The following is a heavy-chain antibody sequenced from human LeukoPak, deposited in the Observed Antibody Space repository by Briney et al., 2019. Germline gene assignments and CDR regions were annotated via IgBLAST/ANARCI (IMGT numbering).Heavy chain of an antibody. CDR1: GGTFSSYA. D-gene: IGHD6-19*01. V-gene: IGHV1-69*04. Sequence: SVKVSCKASGGTFSSYAISWVRQAPGQGLEWMGRIIPILGIANYAQKFQGRVTITADKSTSTAYMELSSLRSEDTAVYYCASYSSGWYGPFDYWGQGTLVTVSS. CDR2: IIPILGIA. CDR3: ASYSSGWYGPFDY. J-gene: IGHJ4*02.